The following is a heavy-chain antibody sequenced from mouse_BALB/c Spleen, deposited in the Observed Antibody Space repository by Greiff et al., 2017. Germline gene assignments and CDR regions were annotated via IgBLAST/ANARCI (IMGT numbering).Heavy chain of an antibody. V-gene: IGHV5-9-3*01. CDR1: GFTFSSYA. D-gene: IGHD2-2*01. CDR2: ISSGGSYT. Sequence: DVMLVESGGGLVKPGGSLKLSCAASGFTFSSYAMSWVRQTPEKRLEWVATISSGGSYTYYPDSVKGRFTISRDNAKNTLYLQMSSLRSEDTAMYYCARQGGYDYFDYWGQGTTLTVSS. J-gene: IGHJ2*01. CDR3: ARQGGYDYFDY.